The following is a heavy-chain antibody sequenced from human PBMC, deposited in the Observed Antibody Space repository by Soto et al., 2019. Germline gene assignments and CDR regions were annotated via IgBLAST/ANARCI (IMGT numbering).Heavy chain of an antibody. J-gene: IGHJ5*02. CDR3: VKNSGWFNT. CDR2: IDGSGGIT. V-gene: IGHV3-23*01. D-gene: IGHD3-10*01. Sequence: VQLLQSGGGLVQPGGYLTLYCAASGFTFGTTDMSWVRQAPGEGLEWVSTIDGSGGITYYADSVKGRFTISRDNSRNTVYLQMNSLRGDDTALYYCVKNSGWFNTWGQGALVTVSS. CDR1: GFTFGTTD.